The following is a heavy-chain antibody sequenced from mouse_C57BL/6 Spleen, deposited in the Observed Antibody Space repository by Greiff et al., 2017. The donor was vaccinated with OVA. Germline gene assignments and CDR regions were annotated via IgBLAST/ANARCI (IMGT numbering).Heavy chain of an antibody. CDR1: GYSFTDYY. V-gene: IGHV1-39*01. J-gene: IGHJ4*01. D-gene: IGHD3-2*02. Sequence: VHVKQSGPELVKPGASVKISCKASGYSFTDYYMNWVKQSNGKSLEWIGVINPNYGTTSYNQKFKGKATLTVDQSSSTAYMQLNSLTSADSAVYYCARAQTAQATRYYAMDYWGQGTAVTVSS. CDR3: ARAQTAQATRYYAMDY. CDR2: INPNYGTT.